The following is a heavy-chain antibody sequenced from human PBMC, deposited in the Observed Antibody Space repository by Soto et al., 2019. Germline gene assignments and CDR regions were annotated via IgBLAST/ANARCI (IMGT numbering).Heavy chain of an antibody. D-gene: IGHD4-4*01. J-gene: IGHJ3*02. V-gene: IGHV1-46*01. CDR1: GYTFTSYY. Sequence: QVQLVQSGAEVKKPGASVKVSCKASGYTFTSYYMHWLRQAPGQGLEWMGIINPSGGSTFYAQNFQGRVTMTRDTSTSTVYMELSSLRSEDKAVYYCARGMTTVTSDAFDIWGQGTMVTVSS. CDR3: ARGMTTVTSDAFDI. CDR2: INPSGGST.